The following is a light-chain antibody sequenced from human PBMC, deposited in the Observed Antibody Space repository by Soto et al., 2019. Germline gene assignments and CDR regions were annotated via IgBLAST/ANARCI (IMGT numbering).Light chain of an antibody. CDR3: QQYGSSHWT. J-gene: IGKJ1*01. CDR1: LSVSSNY. CDR2: GAS. Sequence: DIVLTQSPGTLSLSPGERATLSCRASLSVSSNYLAWYQQKPGQAPRLLIYGASGRATGIPDRFSGSGSGTDSTLTISRLEPEDFAVYYCQQYGSSHWTFGQGTKVEIK. V-gene: IGKV3-20*01.